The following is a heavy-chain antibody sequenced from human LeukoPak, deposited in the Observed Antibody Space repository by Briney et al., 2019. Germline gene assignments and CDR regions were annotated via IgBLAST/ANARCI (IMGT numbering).Heavy chain of an antibody. V-gene: IGHV3-30-3*01. J-gene: IGHJ4*02. Sequence: GGSLRLSCAASGFTFSSYAMRWVRRAPGKGLEWVAVISYDGSNKYYADSVKGRFTISRDNSKNTLYLQMNSLRAEDTAVYYCARDHYGSGDARRFDYWGQGTLVTVSS. CDR2: ISYDGSNK. CDR1: GFTFSSYA. D-gene: IGHD3-10*01. CDR3: ARDHYGSGDARRFDY.